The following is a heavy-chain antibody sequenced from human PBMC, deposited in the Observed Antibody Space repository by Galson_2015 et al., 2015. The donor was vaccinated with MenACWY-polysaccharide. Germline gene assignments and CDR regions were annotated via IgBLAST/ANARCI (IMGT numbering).Heavy chain of an antibody. Sequence: SVKVSCKASGYTFTSYGISWVQQAPGQGLEWMGWISPFNGKTSYAQKLQGRVTVTTDTSTSKAYMELRSLRSDDTAMYYCVGDPQGSSFDYWGQGTLVTVSS. J-gene: IGHJ4*02. CDR3: VGDPQGSSFDY. CDR2: ISPFNGKT. V-gene: IGHV1-18*01. D-gene: IGHD6-13*01. CDR1: GYTFTSYG.